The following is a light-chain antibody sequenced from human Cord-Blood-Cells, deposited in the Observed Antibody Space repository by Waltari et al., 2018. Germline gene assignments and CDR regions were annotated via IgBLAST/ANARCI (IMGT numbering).Light chain of an antibody. V-gene: IGKV1-5*03. CDR1: QRISSW. CDR2: KAS. J-gene: IGKJ1*01. Sequence: DIQMTQSPSTLSASVGDRVTITCRASQRISSWLAWYQQKPGKAHKLLIYKASSLESGVPSRFSGSGSGTEFTLTISSLQPDDFATYYCQQYNSYSAFGQGTKVEIK. CDR3: QQYNSYSA.